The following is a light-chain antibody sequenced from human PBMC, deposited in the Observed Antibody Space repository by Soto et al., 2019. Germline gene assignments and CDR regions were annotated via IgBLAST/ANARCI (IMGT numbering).Light chain of an antibody. V-gene: IGKV3-11*01. Sequence: EIVLTQSPATLSLSPGERATLSCRASQSVSSYLAWYQQKPGQAPRLLIYDASNRATGIPARFSGSGSGTDFTLTISGLGPEDFAVYYCQQRSNWLTFGGGTKVEIK. CDR2: DAS. CDR3: QQRSNWLT. J-gene: IGKJ4*02. CDR1: QSVSSY.